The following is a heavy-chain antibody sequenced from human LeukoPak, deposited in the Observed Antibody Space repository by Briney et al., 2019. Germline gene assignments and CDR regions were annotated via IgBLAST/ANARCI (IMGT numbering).Heavy chain of an antibody. CDR3: ARTSNYWSPYFDY. CDR2: ISHSGSP. CDR1: GGFIISGKG. D-gene: IGHD1-1*01. V-gene: IGHV4/OR15-8*01. J-gene: IGHJ4*02. Sequence: PSENLSLTRGVSGGFIISGKGGGLGRPPPGKGAGGIGEISHSGSPNYSPSLNSRVTISIDTSKNKFSLKLTSVTAADTAVYYCARTSNYWSPYFDYWGQGALVTVSS.